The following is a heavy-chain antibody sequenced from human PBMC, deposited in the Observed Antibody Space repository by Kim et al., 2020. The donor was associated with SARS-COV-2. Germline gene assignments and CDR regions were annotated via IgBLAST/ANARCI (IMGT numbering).Heavy chain of an antibody. CDR1: GFTFKNYW. CDR3: ARLRTTSSLYAY. V-gene: IGHV3-7*01. Sequence: GGSLRLSCVASGFTFKNYWMSWIRQAPGKGLEWVANIKPDGSETLYVDSVKGRFTFSRDNAKNSVFLQMNSLRAEDTAVYYCARLRTTSSLYAYWGQGTL. D-gene: IGHD3-16*01. CDR2: IKPDGSET. J-gene: IGHJ4*02.